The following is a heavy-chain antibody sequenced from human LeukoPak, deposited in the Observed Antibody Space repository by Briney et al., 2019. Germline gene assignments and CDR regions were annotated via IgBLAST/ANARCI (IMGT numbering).Heavy chain of an antibody. V-gene: IGHV1-18*01. J-gene: IGHJ5*02. D-gene: IGHD3-10*01. CDR3: ARNYYGSGSYGFDP. Sequence: ASVKVSCKASGYTFTSYGFSWVRQAPGQGLEWMGWISAYNGNTDYPQNLQGRVTLTTDTSTSTAYMELRSLRSDDTAVYYCARNYYGSGSYGFDPWGQGTLVTVSS. CDR1: GYTFTSYG. CDR2: ISAYNGNT.